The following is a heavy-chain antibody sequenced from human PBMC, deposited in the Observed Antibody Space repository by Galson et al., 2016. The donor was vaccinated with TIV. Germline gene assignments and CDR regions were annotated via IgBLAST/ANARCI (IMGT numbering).Heavy chain of an antibody. Sequence: SVKVPCKASGGSFSSYVITWVRQAPGQGLEWMGGIIPLFSTPNYAQKFQGRVTITADESTSTAYMELTSLRAEDTATYYSAKDRNTAMDTYYWYYGMDVWGQGTTVTVSS. J-gene: IGHJ6*02. CDR3: AKDRNTAMDTYYWYYGMDV. V-gene: IGHV1-69*13. CDR1: GGSFSSYV. CDR2: IIPLFSTP. D-gene: IGHD5-18*01.